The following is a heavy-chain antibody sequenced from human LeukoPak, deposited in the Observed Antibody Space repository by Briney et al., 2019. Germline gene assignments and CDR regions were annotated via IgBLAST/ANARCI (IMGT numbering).Heavy chain of an antibody. V-gene: IGHV1-24*01. CDR2: FVPEDGET. D-gene: IGHD3-10*01. Sequence: GASVKVSCKVSGYTLSELSMHWVRQAPGKGLEWMGGFVPEDGETIYPQKFQGRVTMTEDTSSDTAYMEPSSLRSEDTAVYYCATRAVLVRGVIITQYYFDYWGQGTLVTVSS. CDR3: ATRAVLVRGVIITQYYFDY. J-gene: IGHJ4*02. CDR1: GYTLSELS.